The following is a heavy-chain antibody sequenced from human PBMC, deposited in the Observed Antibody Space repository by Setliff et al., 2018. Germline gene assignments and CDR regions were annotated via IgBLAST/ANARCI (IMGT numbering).Heavy chain of an antibody. Sequence: GGSLRLSCAASGFTFSNAWMSWVRQAPGKGLEWVGRIKSKTDDGTTDYAAPVKGRFTISRDDSRNTLYLQMNSLRTEDTALYYCTTWEKGSLWFGYLLIPPDAFDVWGQGTMVTVSS. CDR2: IKSKTDDGTT. V-gene: IGHV3-15*01. CDR1: GFTFSNAW. CDR3: TTWEKGSLWFGYLLIPPDAFDV. J-gene: IGHJ3*01. D-gene: IGHD3-10*01.